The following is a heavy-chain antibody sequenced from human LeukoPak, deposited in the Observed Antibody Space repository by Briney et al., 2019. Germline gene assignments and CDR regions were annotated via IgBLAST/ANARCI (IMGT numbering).Heavy chain of an antibody. D-gene: IGHD1-26*01. CDR2: IRSKVNNYAT. J-gene: IGHJ4*02. CDR3: KTEGRAGDTPFDH. CDR1: GFTFSGST. V-gene: IGHV3-73*01. Sequence: GGSLRLSCAASGFTFSGSTMHWVRQPSGKGLEWVGLIRSKVNNYATAYSASVKGRFTTSRDDSKNTAFLQINSLKTEDTAVYYCKTEGRAGDTPFDHRGQGTLVTVSS.